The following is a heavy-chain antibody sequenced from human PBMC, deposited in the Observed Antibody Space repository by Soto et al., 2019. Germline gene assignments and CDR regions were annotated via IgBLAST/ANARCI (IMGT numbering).Heavy chain of an antibody. D-gene: IGHD5-18*01. V-gene: IGHV1-46*01. CDR2: INPSGGST. CDR1: GYTFTSYY. CDR3: ARVFRLGGYSYGRRDYYYGMGV. Sequence: ASVKVSCKASGYTFTSYYMHWVRQAPGQGLEWMGIINPSGGSTSYAQKFQGRVTMTRDTSTSTVYIELSSLRSEDTAVYYCARVFRLGGYSYGRRDYYYGMGVWGQGTTVTVSS. J-gene: IGHJ6*02.